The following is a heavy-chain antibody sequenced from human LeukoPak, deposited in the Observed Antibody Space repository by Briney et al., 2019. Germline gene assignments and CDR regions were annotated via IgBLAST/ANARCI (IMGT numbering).Heavy chain of an antibody. CDR1: GGSISSSSYY. J-gene: IGHJ5*02. D-gene: IGHD1-26*01. CDR3: ARHEYSGSYYGLSWFDP. Sequence: SETLSLTCTVSGGSISSSSYYWGWIRQPPGKGLEWIASIYYSGSTYYNPSLKSRVTISVDASKNQLSLKLSSLTAAGTAVYYCARHEYSGSYYGLSWFDPWGQGTLVTVSS. V-gene: IGHV4-39*01. CDR2: IYYSGST.